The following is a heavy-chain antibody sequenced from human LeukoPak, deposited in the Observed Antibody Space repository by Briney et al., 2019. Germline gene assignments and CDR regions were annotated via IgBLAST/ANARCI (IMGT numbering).Heavy chain of an antibody. V-gene: IGHV3-15*01. Sequence: GGSLRLSCAASGFIFSDYYMSWVRQAPGKGLEWVGRIKSKTDGGTTDYAAPVKGRFTISRDDSKNTLYLQMNSLKIEDTAVYYCTTDRLLDSSSYYFFDYWGQGTLVTVSS. CDR2: IKSKTDGGTT. D-gene: IGHD6-13*01. CDR3: TTDRLLDSSSYYFFDY. J-gene: IGHJ4*02. CDR1: GFIFSDYY.